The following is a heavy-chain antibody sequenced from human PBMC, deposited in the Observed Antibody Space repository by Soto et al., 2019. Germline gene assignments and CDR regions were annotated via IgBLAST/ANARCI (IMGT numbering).Heavy chain of an antibody. CDR1: GYTFTSYG. V-gene: IGHV1-18*01. CDR3: ARDFASSGSLGAFDI. Sequence: GASVKVSCKASGYTFTSYGISWVRQAPGQGLEWMGRISAYNGNTNYAQKLQGRVTMTTDTSTSTAYMELRSLRSEDTAVYYCARDFASSGSLGAFDIWGQGTMVTVSS. J-gene: IGHJ3*02. D-gene: IGHD3-22*01. CDR2: ISAYNGNT.